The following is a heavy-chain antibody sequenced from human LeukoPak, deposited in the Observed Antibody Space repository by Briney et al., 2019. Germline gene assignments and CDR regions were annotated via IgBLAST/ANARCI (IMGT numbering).Heavy chain of an antibody. Sequence: GGSLRLSCAASGFTFCRYWMTWVRQAPGKGLEWVSAVSGSGSTTYYARSVKGRFTVSRDNSKNTLYLQMNSRRVDDTAVYYCAKSLDYGGNRARLDFWGQGTLVTVSS. D-gene: IGHD4-23*01. CDR1: GFTFCRYW. J-gene: IGHJ4*02. V-gene: IGHV3-23*01. CDR2: VSGSGSTT. CDR3: AKSLDYGGNRARLDF.